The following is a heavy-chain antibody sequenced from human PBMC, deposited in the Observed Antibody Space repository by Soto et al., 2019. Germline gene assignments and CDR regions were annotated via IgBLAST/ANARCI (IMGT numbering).Heavy chain of an antibody. D-gene: IGHD3-10*01. CDR3: ARAGSYRFDY. CDR2: INAGGTSI. CDR1: GFSFSSYW. J-gene: IGHJ4*02. Sequence: GSLRLSCVGSGFSFSSYWVQWVRQPPGKGLEWVSRINAGGTSISYADSVKGRFTISRDNAKNTLYLQMDGLGVDDTAVYYCARAGSYRFDYWGLGTLVTVS. V-gene: IGHV3-74*01.